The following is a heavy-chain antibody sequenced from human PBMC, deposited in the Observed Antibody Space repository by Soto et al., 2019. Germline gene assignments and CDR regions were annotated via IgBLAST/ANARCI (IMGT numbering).Heavy chain of an antibody. V-gene: IGHV1-69*06. CDR2: IIPIFGTP. CDR1: GGTFNNYV. D-gene: IGHD2-2*01. Sequence: ASVKVSCKASGGTFNNYVINWVRQAPGQGLEWMAGIIPIFGTPNYAQKFQGRVTITADKSTSTAYMELNSLRSEDTAVYYCAGRCDGTNCLAHFDYWGQGTLVTSP. CDR3: AGRCDGTNCLAHFDY. J-gene: IGHJ4*02.